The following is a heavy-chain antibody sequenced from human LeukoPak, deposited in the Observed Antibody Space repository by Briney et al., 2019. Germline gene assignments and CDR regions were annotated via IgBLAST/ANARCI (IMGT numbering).Heavy chain of an antibody. CDR3: ARGLPPIYSNSFSYAPFDY. Sequence: GGSLRPSCAASGFTFSSYGMHWVRQAPGKGLEWVAVIWYDGSNKYYADSVKGRFTISRDNSKNTLYPQMNSLRAEDTAVYYCARGLPPIYSNSFSYAPFDYWGQGTLVTVSS. D-gene: IGHD4-11*01. J-gene: IGHJ4*02. V-gene: IGHV3-33*01. CDR1: GFTFSSYG. CDR2: IWYDGSNK.